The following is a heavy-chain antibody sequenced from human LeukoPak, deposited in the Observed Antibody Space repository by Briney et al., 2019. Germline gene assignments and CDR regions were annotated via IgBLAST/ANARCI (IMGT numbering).Heavy chain of an antibody. Sequence: SETLSLTCTVSGNSISSGDYYWSWIRQHPGKGLEWIAYIFYTGSTHYKPSLKSRVTISVDTSKNQFSLRLSSVTAADTAVYCCARDSSGGAATGKYYYYGVDVWGKGTTVTVSS. CDR1: GNSISSGDYY. J-gene: IGHJ6*04. D-gene: IGHD6-13*01. V-gene: IGHV4-31*03. CDR3: ARDSSGGAATGKYYYYGVDV. CDR2: IFYTGST.